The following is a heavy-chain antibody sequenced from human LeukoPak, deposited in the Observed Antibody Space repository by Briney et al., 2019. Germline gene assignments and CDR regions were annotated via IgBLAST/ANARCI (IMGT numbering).Heavy chain of an antibody. Sequence: AAVKVSCKASGYTFTSYGISWVRQAPGQGLEWMGWISAYNGNANYAQKLQGRVTMTTDTSTSTAYMEPRSLRSDDTAVYYCARVLHSYGLSGYWGQGTLVTVSS. CDR1: GYTFTSYG. D-gene: IGHD5-18*01. CDR3: ARVLHSYGLSGY. J-gene: IGHJ4*02. V-gene: IGHV1-18*01. CDR2: ISAYNGNA.